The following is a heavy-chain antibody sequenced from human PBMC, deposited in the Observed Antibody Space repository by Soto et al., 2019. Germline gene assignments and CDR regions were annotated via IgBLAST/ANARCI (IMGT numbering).Heavy chain of an antibody. D-gene: IGHD2-2*03. CDR2: IGGRGGNK. CDR3: AKDRVGRMDISYYGMDV. Sequence: PGRSLRLSCAASGFTLSLLAMSWARQAPGQGLEWVSAIGGRGGNKYYADSAKGRFTISRDNSQNTLYLQMNTRIAEHTPVYYCAKDRVGRMDISYYGMDVWGQGTTVTVSS. J-gene: IGHJ6*02. V-gene: IGHV3-23*01. CDR1: GFTLSLLA.